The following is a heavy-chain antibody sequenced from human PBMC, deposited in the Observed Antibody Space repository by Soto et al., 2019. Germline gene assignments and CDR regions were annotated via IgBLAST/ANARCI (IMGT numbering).Heavy chain of an antibody. J-gene: IGHJ6*02. CDR2: IYSGGST. D-gene: IGHD2-2*01. CDR1: GFTFSGYA. V-gene: IGHV3-23*03. CDR3: AKDLALTRCISTTCYEYYYFGMDG. Sequence: HPGGSLRLSCAASGFTFSGYAMSWVRQAPGKGLEWVSVIYSGGSTYYADSVKGRFTISRDNSKNTLYLQMNSLRAEDTAVYYCAKDLALTRCISTTCYEYYYFGMDGWGQGTTVTVSS.